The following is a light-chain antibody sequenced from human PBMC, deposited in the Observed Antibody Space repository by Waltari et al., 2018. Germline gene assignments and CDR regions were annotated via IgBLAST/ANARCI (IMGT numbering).Light chain of an antibody. Sequence: SYVVTQPPSVSVAPGETATITCGGDNSGTSSLHWYQQKAGQAPVLVIFYDRDRPSGIPDRFAGSNAGNTATLTISRVEAGDEARYYCHVWHPHVDPGVFGTGTEVTVL. CDR2: YDR. J-gene: IGLJ1*01. CDR3: HVWHPHVDPGV. V-gene: IGLV3-21*04. CDR1: NSGTSS.